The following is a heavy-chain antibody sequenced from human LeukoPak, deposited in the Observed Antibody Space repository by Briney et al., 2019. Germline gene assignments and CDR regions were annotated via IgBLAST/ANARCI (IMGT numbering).Heavy chain of an antibody. CDR3: ARDMTTVSWFDP. J-gene: IGHJ5*02. V-gene: IGHV3-20*01. D-gene: IGHD4-11*01. CDR1: GFTFDDYA. CDR2: INWNGGST. Sequence: PGRSLRLSCAASGFTFDDYAMHWVRQAPGKGLEWVSGINWNGGSTGYADSVKGRFTISRDNAKNSLYLQMNSLRAEDTALYHCARDMTTVSWFDPWGQGTLVTVSS.